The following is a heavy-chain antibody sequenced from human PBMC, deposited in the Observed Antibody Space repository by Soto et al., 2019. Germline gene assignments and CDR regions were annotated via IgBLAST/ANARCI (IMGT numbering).Heavy chain of an antibody. J-gene: IGHJ4*02. CDR2: ISGIGGST. CDR3: AKGRLGYCSSTSCYLFY. CDR1: GFTFSSYA. V-gene: IGHV3-23*01. D-gene: IGHD2-2*01. Sequence: EVQLLESGGGLVQPGGSLRLSCAASGFTFSSYAMSWVRQAPGKGLEWVSAISGIGGSTYYADSVKGRFTISRDNSKNTLYLQMNSLRAEDTAVYYCAKGRLGYCSSTSCYLFYWGQGTLVTVSS.